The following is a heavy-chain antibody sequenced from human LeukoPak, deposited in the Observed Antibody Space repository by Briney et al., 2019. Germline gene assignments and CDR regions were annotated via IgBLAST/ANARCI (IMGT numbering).Heavy chain of an antibody. CDR1: GYTFTKYY. CDR3: ARDGGSIVATVFFDY. D-gene: IGHD5-12*01. J-gene: IGHJ4*02. CDR2: ISAYNGNT. Sequence: ASVKVSCKASGYTFTKYYIHWVRQAPGQGLEWMGWISAYNGNTNYAQKLQGRVTMTTDTSTSTAYMELRSLRSDDTAVYYCARDGGSIVATVFFDYWGQGTLVTVSS. V-gene: IGHV1-18*04.